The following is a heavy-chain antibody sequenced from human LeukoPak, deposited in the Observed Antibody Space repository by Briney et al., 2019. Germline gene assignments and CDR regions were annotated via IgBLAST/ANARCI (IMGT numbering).Heavy chain of an antibody. D-gene: IGHD3-16*01. CDR1: GFSFDTHG. Sequence: GGSLRLSCAASGFSFDTHGMHWVRQAPGKWLEWVAVIWYDGSKKYYADSVKGRFTISRDNSKKSLFLQMNSLRAEDTALYYCARDVFADSSGGSFDFWGQGTLVTVSS. CDR2: IWYDGSKK. V-gene: IGHV3-33*01. J-gene: IGHJ4*02. CDR3: ARDVFADSSGGSFDF.